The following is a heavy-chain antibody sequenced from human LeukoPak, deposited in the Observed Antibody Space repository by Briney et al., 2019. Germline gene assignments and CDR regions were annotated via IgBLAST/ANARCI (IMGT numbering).Heavy chain of an antibody. J-gene: IGHJ5*02. CDR1: ELVFSSFW. CDR3: ARHLRSSSWYVWFDP. CDR2: IKQDGSEK. D-gene: IGHD6-13*01. V-gene: IGHV3-7*01. Sequence: GGSLRLSCAVPELVFSSFWMSWVCQAPGKGLEWLANIKQDGSEKYYVDSVKGRFTISRDNAKNSLYLQMDSLRAEDTAVYYCARHLRSSSWYVWFDPWGQGTLVTVSS.